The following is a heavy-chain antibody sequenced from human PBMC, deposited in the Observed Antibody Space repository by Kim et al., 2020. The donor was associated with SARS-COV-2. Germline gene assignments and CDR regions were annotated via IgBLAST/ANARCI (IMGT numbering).Heavy chain of an antibody. J-gene: IGHJ3*01. V-gene: IGHV1-3*01. CDR2: VLAGNGNT. Sequence: ASVKVSCKASGYTFSSHPINWVRQAPGQSLEGMGWVLAGNGNTEYSRKFQGRVTITRDSSASTVYMELRSLRSEDTAVYFCAREKQHIVGIDESFDFWGQ. CDR3: AREKQHIVGIDESFDF. D-gene: IGHD1-26*01. CDR1: GYTFSSHP.